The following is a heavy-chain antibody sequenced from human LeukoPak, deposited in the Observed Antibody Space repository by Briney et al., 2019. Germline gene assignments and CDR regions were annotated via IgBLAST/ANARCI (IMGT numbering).Heavy chain of an antibody. CDR1: GGSITSGGYY. D-gene: IGHD2/OR15-2a*01. J-gene: IGHJ6*02. CDR2: IYYSGST. V-gene: IGHV4-31*03. CDR3: ARALSYYYYGMDV. Sequence: PSQTLSLTCTVSGGSITSGGYYWSWIRQHPGKDLEWIGYIYYSGSTYYNPSLKSRVTISVDTSKNQFSLKLSSVTAADTAVYYCARALSYYYYGMDVWGQGTTVTVSS.